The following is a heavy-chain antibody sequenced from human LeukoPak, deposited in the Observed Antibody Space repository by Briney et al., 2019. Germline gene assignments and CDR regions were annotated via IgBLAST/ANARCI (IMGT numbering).Heavy chain of an antibody. CDR1: GYSFTSYW. CDR2: IYPGDSDT. Sequence: TAGESLKISCKGSGYSFTSYWIGWVRQMPGKGLELMGIIYPGDSDTRYSPSFQGQVTISADKSISTAYLQWSSLKASDTAMYYCARLPYYYGSGSYRGFNYWGQGTLVTVSS. J-gene: IGHJ4*02. D-gene: IGHD3-10*01. V-gene: IGHV5-51*01. CDR3: ARLPYYYGSGSYRGFNY.